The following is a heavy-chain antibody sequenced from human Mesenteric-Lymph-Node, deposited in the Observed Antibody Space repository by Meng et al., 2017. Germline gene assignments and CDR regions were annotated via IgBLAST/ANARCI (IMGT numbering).Heavy chain of an antibody. CDR2: ISGGVGST. CDR3: AKDVYYYDSSGRHNYFDY. CDR1: GVTFSNNA. D-gene: IGHD3-22*01. V-gene: IGHV3-23*01. J-gene: IGHJ4*02. Sequence: GESLKISCAASGVTFSNNAMSWVRQAPGKGLEWVAGISGGVGSTYYADSVKGWFTISRDNFKNTVYLKMNGLRAEDTDVYYCAKDVYYYDSSGRHNYFDYWGQGTLGTVSS.